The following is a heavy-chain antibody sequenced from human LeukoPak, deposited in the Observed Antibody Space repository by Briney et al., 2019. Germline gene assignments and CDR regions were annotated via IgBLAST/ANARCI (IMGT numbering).Heavy chain of an antibody. CDR1: GGSISSYY. J-gene: IGHJ5*02. CDR2: IYYSGST. D-gene: IGHD6-13*01. V-gene: IGHV4-59*08. CDR3: ARRKAAAGSDWFDP. Sequence: SETLSLTCTVSGGSISSYYWSWIRQPPGKGLEWIGYIYYSGSTNYNPSLKSRVPISVDTSKNQFSLKLSSVTAADTAVYYCARRKAAAGSDWFDPWGQGTLVTVSS.